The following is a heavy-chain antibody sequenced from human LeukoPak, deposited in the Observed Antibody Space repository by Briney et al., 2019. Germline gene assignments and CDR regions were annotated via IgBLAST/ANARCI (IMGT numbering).Heavy chain of an antibody. Sequence: SETLSLTCTVSGYSISSGFYWGWIRQPPGKGLEWIGSIYHSGSTHYNSSLKSRVTISVDTSKNQLSLKLSSVTAADTAVYYCARGVGLTQGGTFDYWGQGTLVTASS. CDR1: GYSISSGFY. J-gene: IGHJ4*02. CDR2: IYHSGST. D-gene: IGHD1-1*01. V-gene: IGHV4-38-2*02. CDR3: ARGVGLTQGGTFDY.